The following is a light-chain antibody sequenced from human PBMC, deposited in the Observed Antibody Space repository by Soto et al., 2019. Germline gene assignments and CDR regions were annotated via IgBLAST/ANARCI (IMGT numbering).Light chain of an antibody. CDR2: TAS. CDR3: QQTYSIPWT. CDR1: QTIGRY. Sequence: DIPMTQSPSSLSASVGDRITITCRASQTIGRYLNWYQHQPGKAPKLLIYTASALQSGVPSRFSGSGSGTDFTLTISSLQPEDFATYYCQQTYSIPWTFGQGTKLEIK. J-gene: IGKJ1*01. V-gene: IGKV1-39*01.